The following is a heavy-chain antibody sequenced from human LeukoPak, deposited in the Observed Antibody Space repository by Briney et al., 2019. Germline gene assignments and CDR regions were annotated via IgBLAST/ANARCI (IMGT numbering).Heavy chain of an antibody. CDR1: GGSISSYY. CDR2: IYYSGST. D-gene: IGHD3-9*01. CDR3: AREVLTCFDP. V-gene: IGHV4-59*01. Sequence: SETLSLTCTVSGGSISSYYWSWIRQPPGKGLEWIGYIYYSGSTNYNPSLKSRVTISVDTSKNQFSLKLSSVTAADAAVYYCAREVLTCFDPRDQEPLVTVSS. J-gene: IGHJ5*02.